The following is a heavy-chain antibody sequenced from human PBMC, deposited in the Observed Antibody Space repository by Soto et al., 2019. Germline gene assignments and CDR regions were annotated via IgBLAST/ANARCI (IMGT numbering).Heavy chain of an antibody. CDR1: GGSFSGYY. CDR3: ASTRPCSSTSCYFYYYYGMDV. J-gene: IGHJ6*02. V-gene: IGHV4-34*01. D-gene: IGHD2-2*01. Sequence: SETLSLTCGVYGGSFSGYYWSWIRQPPGKGLEWIGEINHSGSTNYNPSLKSRVTISVDTSKNQFSLKLSSVTAADTAVYYCASTRPCSSTSCYFYYYYGMDVWGQGTTVTVSS. CDR2: INHSGST.